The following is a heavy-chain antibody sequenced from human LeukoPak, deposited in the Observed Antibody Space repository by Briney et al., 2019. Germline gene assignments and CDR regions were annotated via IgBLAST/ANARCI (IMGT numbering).Heavy chain of an antibody. D-gene: IGHD4/OR15-4a*01. Sequence: ASPKISCKASGYTFTGSYMHWVRQAPGQGLEWMGWINPNIGGTNYAQKFQGRVTMTRDTSISTAYMDLSSLTSDDTAVYYCARSNYGGQGAGDNWFDPWGQGTLVTVSS. CDR1: GYTFTGSY. CDR3: ARSNYGGQGAGDNWFDP. CDR2: INPNIGGT. V-gene: IGHV1-2*02. J-gene: IGHJ5*02.